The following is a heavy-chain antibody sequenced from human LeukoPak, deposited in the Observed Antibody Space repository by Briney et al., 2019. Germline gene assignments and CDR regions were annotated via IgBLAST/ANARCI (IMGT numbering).Heavy chain of an antibody. Sequence: GGSLRLSCAASGFTVSSNYMSWVRQAPGKGLEWVSVIHSGGSTYYADSVKGRFTISTDNSKNTLYLHMNSLRAEDTAVYYCTRDRGYFDYWGQGALVTVSS. CDR1: GFTVSSNY. CDR2: IHSGGST. J-gene: IGHJ4*02. V-gene: IGHV3-53*01. CDR3: TRDRGYFDY.